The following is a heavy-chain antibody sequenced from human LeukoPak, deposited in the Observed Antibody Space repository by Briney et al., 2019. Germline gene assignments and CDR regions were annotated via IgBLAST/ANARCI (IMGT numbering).Heavy chain of an antibody. CDR2: IYHSGST. D-gene: IGHD6-13*01. Sequence: SGTLSLTCAVSGGSISSSNWWSWVRQPPGKGLEWIGEIYHSGSTNYNPSLKSRVIISVDKSKNQFSLKLSSVTAADTAVYYCARTGIAADRLYVDYWGQGTLVTVSS. V-gene: IGHV4-4*02. CDR3: ARTGIAADRLYVDY. J-gene: IGHJ4*02. CDR1: GGSISSSNW.